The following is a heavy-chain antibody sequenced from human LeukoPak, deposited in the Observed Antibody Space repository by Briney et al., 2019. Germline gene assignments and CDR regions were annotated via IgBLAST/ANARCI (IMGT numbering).Heavy chain of an antibody. J-gene: IGHJ5*02. CDR3: ARGYSSSSMDWFDP. Sequence: ASVKVSCKASGYTFTSYGISWVRQAPGQGLEWMGWISAYNGNTNYAQKLQGRVTMTTDTSTSTAYMELRSLRSEDTAVYYCARGYSSSSMDWFDPWGQGTLVTVSS. CDR2: ISAYNGNT. CDR1: GYTFTSYG. D-gene: IGHD6-6*01. V-gene: IGHV1-18*01.